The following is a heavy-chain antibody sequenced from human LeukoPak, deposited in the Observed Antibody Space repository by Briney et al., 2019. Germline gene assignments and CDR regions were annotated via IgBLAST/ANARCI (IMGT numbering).Heavy chain of an antibody. J-gene: IGHJ4*02. V-gene: IGHV3-30*04. CDR1: GFTFSSYA. CDR2: ISYDGSSK. Sequence: PGRSLRLSCAASGFTFSSYAMHWVRQAPGKGLEWVAVISYDGSSKYYADSVKGRFTISRDNSKNTLYLQMNSLRAEDTAIYYCAREGPRGNSQFDYWGQGTLVTVSS. CDR3: AREGPRGNSQFDY. D-gene: IGHD2/OR15-2a*01.